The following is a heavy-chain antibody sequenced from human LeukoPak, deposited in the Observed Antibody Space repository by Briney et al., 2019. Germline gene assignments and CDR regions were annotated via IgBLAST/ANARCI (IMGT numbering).Heavy chain of an antibody. D-gene: IGHD3-3*01. V-gene: IGHV3-23*01. Sequence: GGSLRLSCAASGFTFSSYAMSWVRQAPGKGLEWVSAISGSGGSTYYADSVKGRFTISRDNSKNTLYLQMNSLRAEDTAVYYCAKVSDYDFWSGGISALYFGYWGQGTLVTVSS. J-gene: IGHJ4*02. CDR1: GFTFSSYA. CDR3: AKVSDYDFWSGGISALYFGY. CDR2: ISGSGGST.